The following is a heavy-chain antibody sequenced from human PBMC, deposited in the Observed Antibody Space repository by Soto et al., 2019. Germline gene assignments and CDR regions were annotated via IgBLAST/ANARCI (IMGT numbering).Heavy chain of an antibody. CDR3: ERAPYLVPALDF. CDR1: GYAFSSYG. CDR2: VNPNSGNT. D-gene: IGHD3-10*01. Sequence: KVDWXSAGYAFSSYGFNWLLQKHGQGLEWMGWVNPNSGNTDYAQKFQGRVTMTRNTSIRTAYMELSSLRSEDLVFYYGERAPYLVPALDFRANGTTVPVSP. J-gene: IGHJ3*01. V-gene: IGHV1-8*01.